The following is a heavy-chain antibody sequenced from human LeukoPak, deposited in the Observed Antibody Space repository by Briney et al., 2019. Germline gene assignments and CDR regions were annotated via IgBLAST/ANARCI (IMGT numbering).Heavy chain of an antibody. CDR2: TKEKGYSYTT. J-gene: IGHJ4*02. Sequence: GGSLRLSCAVSGFTFRDLFMDWVCQAQGKGLELVGRTKEKGYSYTTEYAASVKGRFTISRDDSKNLVYLQMNSLKTEDTAVYYCASIRGVFGYWGQGTLVTVSS. CDR3: ASIRGVFGY. V-gene: IGHV3-72*01. CDR1: GFTFRDLF. D-gene: IGHD3-10*01.